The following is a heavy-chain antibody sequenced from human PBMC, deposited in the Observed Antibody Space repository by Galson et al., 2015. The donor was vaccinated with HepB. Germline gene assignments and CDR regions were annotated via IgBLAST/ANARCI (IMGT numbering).Heavy chain of an antibody. V-gene: IGHV3-23*01. CDR3: AKRIVSSGRASYFDY. D-gene: IGHD2-15*01. CDR2: ILGSGGNT. J-gene: IGHJ4*02. Sequence: SLRLSCAASGFTFSNYVMSWVRQAPGKGLEWVSTILGSGGNTYYADSVTGRFTISRDNSKNTLYLQMSSLTAEDTAVYYCAKRIVSSGRASYFDYRGQGTLVTVS. CDR1: GFTFSNYV.